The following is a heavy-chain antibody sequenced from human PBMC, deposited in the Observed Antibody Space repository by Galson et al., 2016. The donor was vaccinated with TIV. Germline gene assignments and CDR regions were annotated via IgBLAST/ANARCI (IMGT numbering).Heavy chain of an antibody. Sequence: SLRLSCAASGFAVSSYEMNWVRQAPGKGLEWLSYIGRGANFRDYSDSVKGRFTVSEDNAKNSLYLQMSSLRAEDTGVYYCARDGGNAWEYDCWGQGTLVTVS. V-gene: IGHV3-48*03. D-gene: IGHD1-26*01. CDR2: IGRGANFR. J-gene: IGHJ4*02. CDR1: GFAVSSYE. CDR3: ARDGGNAWEYDC.